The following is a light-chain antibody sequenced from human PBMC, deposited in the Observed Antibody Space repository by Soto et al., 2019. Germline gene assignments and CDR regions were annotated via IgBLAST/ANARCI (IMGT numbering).Light chain of an antibody. CDR1: QSVSSN. V-gene: IGKV3-15*01. Sequence: EILMTQSPVTLSVSPGERATLSCRASQSVSSNLAWYQQKPGQAPSLLIYGAFTRATGMPARFSGTGSGTEFTLTISSLQSEDFALYYCQQYNDWPLTFGQGTKVEI. J-gene: IGKJ1*01. CDR3: QQYNDWPLT. CDR2: GAF.